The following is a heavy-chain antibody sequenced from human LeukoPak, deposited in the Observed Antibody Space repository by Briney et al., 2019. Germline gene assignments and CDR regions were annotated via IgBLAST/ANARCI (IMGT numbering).Heavy chain of an antibody. CDR2: INPSGPST. CDR1: GYTFTKYY. D-gene: IGHD6-6*01. Sequence: ASVKLSCKASGYTFTKYYIHWVRQPPGQGLDWMGIINPSGPSTNYAPRFQGRVTMTKDTSTSTVYMEMSSLRSEDTAVYYCALPRGGYSSSPFDYWGQGTLVTVSS. CDR3: ALPRGGYSSSPFDY. J-gene: IGHJ4*02. V-gene: IGHV1-46*01.